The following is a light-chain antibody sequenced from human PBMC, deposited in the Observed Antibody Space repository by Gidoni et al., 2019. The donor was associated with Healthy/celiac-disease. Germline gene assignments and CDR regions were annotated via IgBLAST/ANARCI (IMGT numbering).Light chain of an antibody. J-gene: IGLJ2*01. Sequence: QSVLMHPPSVSGAPGQRVTIPCAGSSPNIGAGYDVHWYQQLPGTAPKLRIYDNSNRPSGVPNRFSGSKSGTSASLAITGLQAEDEADYYCQSYDSSLSGSVFGGGTKLTVL. CDR1: SPNIGAGYD. CDR3: QSYDSSLSGSV. V-gene: IGLV1-40*01. CDR2: DNS.